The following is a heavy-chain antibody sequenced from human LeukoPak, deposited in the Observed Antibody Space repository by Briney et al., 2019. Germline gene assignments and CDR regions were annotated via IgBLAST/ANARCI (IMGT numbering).Heavy chain of an antibody. Sequence: ASVTVSCTVSGYTLTELSMHWVRQAPGKGLEWMGGFDPEDGETIYVQKFQGRVTMTEDTSTDTTYMELSSLRSEDTAVYYCATDESDYWGQGTLVTVSS. V-gene: IGHV1-24*01. CDR1: GYTLTELS. CDR2: FDPEDGET. J-gene: IGHJ4*02. CDR3: ATDESDY.